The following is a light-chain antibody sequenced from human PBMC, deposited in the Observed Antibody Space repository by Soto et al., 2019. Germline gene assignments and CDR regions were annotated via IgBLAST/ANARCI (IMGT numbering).Light chain of an antibody. V-gene: IGKV1-5*01. Sequence: DIQMTQSPSTLPASVGDRVTITCRASQSISSWLAWYQQKPGKAPKLLIYDASSLESGVPSRFSGSGSGTDFTLTIISRQPEDFATYYCQQNYSTPRTFGQGTKVDIK. CDR1: QSISSW. J-gene: IGKJ1*01. CDR3: QQNYSTPRT. CDR2: DAS.